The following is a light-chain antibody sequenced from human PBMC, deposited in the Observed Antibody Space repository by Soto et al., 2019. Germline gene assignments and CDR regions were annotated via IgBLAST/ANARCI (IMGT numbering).Light chain of an antibody. Sequence: QSVLTQPPSVSGAPGQRVTISCTGSSSNIGAGYDVHWYQQLPGTAPKLLIYGNSNRPSGVPDRFSGSKSGTSASLATTGLQAEDEADYYCQSYDSSLSKYVFGTGTKVTVL. V-gene: IGLV1-40*01. CDR2: GNS. J-gene: IGLJ1*01. CDR3: QSYDSSLSKYV. CDR1: SSNIGAGYD.